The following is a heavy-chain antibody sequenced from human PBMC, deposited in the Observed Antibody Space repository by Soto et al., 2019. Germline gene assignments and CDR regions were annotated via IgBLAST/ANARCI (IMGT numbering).Heavy chain of an antibody. CDR1: GFTFSSYS. J-gene: IGHJ6*02. D-gene: IGHD2-2*01. CDR3: ASWGYCISTSCYFGGMDV. CDR2: ISSSSSTI. V-gene: IGHV3-48*02. Sequence: GGSLRLSCAASGFTFSSYSMNWVRQAPGKGLEWVSYISSSSSTIYYADSVKGRFTISRDNAKNSLYLQMNSLRDEDTAVYYCASWGYCISTSCYFGGMDVWGQGTTVTVSS.